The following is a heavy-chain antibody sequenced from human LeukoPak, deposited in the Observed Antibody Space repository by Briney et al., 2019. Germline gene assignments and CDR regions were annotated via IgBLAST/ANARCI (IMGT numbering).Heavy chain of an antibody. CDR2: IKQDGSEK. V-gene: IGHV3-7*03. D-gene: IGHD6-13*01. J-gene: IGHJ4*02. Sequence: GGSLRLSCAASGFTFSSYWMSWVRQAPGKGLEWVANIKQDGSEKYYVDSVKGRFTISRDNAKNSLYLQMNSLRAEDTAVYYRARDPGGYSSSWYEPGYWGQGTLVTVSS. CDR3: ARDPGGYSSSWYEPGY. CDR1: GFTFSSYW.